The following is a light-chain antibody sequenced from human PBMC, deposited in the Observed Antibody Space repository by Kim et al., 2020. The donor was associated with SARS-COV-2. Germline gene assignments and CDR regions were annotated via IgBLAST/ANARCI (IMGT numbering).Light chain of an antibody. Sequence: DIQLTQSPSFLSASVGDRVTITCRASQAISGYLAWSQQNPGTAPRPLISGASMLQSGVPSRFSGSRSETALLLTISSLQPEDFATYYCQQLETYPLTFGGGTTVEIK. CDR1: QAISGY. J-gene: IGKJ4*01. CDR3: QQLETYPLT. CDR2: GAS. V-gene: IGKV1-9*01.